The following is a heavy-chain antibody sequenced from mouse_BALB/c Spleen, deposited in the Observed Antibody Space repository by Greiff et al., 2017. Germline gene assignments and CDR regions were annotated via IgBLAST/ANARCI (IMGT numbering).Heavy chain of an antibody. CDR3: ARGYGPDY. J-gene: IGHJ2*01. CDR2: ISSGSSTI. D-gene: IGHD2-10*02. V-gene: IGHV5-17*02. Sequence: EVNVVESGGGLVQPGGSRKLSCAASGFTFSSFGMHWVRQAPEKGLEWVAYISSGSSTIYYADTVKGRFTISRDNPKNTLFLQMTSLRSEDTAMYYCARGYGPDYWGQGTTLTVSS. CDR1: GFTFSSFG.